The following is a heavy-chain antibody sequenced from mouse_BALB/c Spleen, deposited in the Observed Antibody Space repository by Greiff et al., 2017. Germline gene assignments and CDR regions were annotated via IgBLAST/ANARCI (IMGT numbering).Heavy chain of an antibody. CDR1: GYTFTDYA. CDR2: ISTYYGDA. J-gene: IGHJ1*01. D-gene: IGHD1-1*01. V-gene: IGHV1S137*01. CDR3: ARGDYGSSHWYFDV. Sequence: QVQLQQSGAELVRPGVSVKISCKGSGYTFTDYAMHWVKQSHAKSLEWIGVISTYYGDASYNQKFKGKATMTVDKSSSTAYMELARLTSEDSAIYYCARGDYGSSHWYFDVWGAGTTVTVSS.